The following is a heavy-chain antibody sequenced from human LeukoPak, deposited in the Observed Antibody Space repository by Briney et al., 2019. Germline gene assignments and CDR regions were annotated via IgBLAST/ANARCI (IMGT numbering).Heavy chain of an antibody. Sequence: GGSLRLSCAASGFTFSSYAMSWVRQAPGKGLEWVSYISSSSSTMYYADSVKGRFTISRDNAKNSLYLQMNSLRVEDTALYYCARGGSDDAFDIWGPGTMVTVSS. CDR2: ISSSSSTM. D-gene: IGHD6-19*01. CDR1: GFTFSSYA. J-gene: IGHJ3*02. CDR3: ARGGSDDAFDI. V-gene: IGHV3-48*04.